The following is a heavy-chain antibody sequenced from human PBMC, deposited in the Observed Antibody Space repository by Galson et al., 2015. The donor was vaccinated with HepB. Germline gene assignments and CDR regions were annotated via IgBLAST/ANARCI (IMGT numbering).Heavy chain of an antibody. CDR3: AKDLVYSYGPTRGTIYYYGMDV. V-gene: IGHV3-30*18. CDR2: ISYDGSNK. Sequence: SLRLSCAASGFTFSSYGMHWVRQAPGKGLEWVAVISYDGSNKYYADSVKGRFTISRDNSKNTLYLQMNSLRAEDTAVYYCAKDLVYSYGPTRGTIYYYGMDVWGQGTTVTVSS. D-gene: IGHD5-18*01. CDR1: GFTFSSYG. J-gene: IGHJ6*02.